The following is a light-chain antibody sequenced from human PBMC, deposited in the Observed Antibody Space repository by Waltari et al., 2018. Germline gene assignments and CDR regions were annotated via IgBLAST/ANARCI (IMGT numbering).Light chain of an antibody. J-gene: IGLJ1*01. CDR2: EVS. V-gene: IGLV2-23*02. Sequence: QSAPTQPASASGSPGQSITNTCTGTSSDDGSYKFVSWYQHYPGKAPKLMIYEVSQRPSGVSNRFSGSKSGNTASLTISGLQAEDEADYYCCSYAGSTTYVFGTGTKVTVL. CDR3: CSYAGSTTYV. CDR1: SSDDGSYKF.